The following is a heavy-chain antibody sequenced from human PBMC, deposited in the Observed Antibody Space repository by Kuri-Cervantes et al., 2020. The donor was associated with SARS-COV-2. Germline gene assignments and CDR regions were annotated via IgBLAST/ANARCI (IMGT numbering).Heavy chain of an antibody. CDR1: GFTFSSYW. Sequence: GESLKISCVVSGFTFSSYWMSWVRQAPGKGLEWVANINQDGSEKAHVDSVKGRFTISRDNAKNSLYLQLNSLRVEDTAVYYCARDGDYSNYVNFDYWGLGTLVTVYS. V-gene: IGHV3-7*03. D-gene: IGHD4-11*01. CDR3: ARDGDYSNYVNFDY. J-gene: IGHJ4*02. CDR2: INQDGSEK.